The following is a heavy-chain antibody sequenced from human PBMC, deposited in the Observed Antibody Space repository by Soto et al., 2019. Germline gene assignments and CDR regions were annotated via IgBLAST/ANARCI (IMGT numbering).Heavy chain of an antibody. J-gene: IGHJ4*02. Sequence: SETLSLTCTVSGGSISSYYWSWIRQPPGKGLEWIGYFYYSGSTNYNPSLKSRVTISVDTSKNQFSLKLSSVTAADTAVYYCARDKITGLFDYWGQGTLVTVSS. CDR3: ARDKITGLFDY. CDR1: GGSISSYY. V-gene: IGHV4-59*01. CDR2: FYYSGST. D-gene: IGHD2-8*02.